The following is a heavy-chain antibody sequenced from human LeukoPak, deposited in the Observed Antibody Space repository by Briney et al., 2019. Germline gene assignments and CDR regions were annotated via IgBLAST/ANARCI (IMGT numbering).Heavy chain of an antibody. CDR1: GFTFDDYA. D-gene: IGHD2-2*03. J-gene: IGHJ4*02. V-gene: IGHV3-43*02. Sequence: PGGSLRLSCAASGFTFDDYAMHWVRQAPGKGLERVSLISGDGGSTYYADSVKGRFTISRDNSKNSLYLQMNSLRTEDTALYYCAKFGYCSSTSCYAAFDYWGQGTLVTVSS. CDR3: AKFGYCSSTSCYAAFDY. CDR2: ISGDGGST.